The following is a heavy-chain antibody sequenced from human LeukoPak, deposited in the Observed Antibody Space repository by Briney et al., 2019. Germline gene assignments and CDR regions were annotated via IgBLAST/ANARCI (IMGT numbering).Heavy chain of an antibody. Sequence: GGSLRLSCAASGFTFSSYAMHWVRQAPGKGLEWVAVISYDGSNKYYADSVKGRFTISRDNSKNTLYLQMNSLRAEDTAVYYCAKRGPGPVAGSYDYWGQGTLVTVSS. CDR1: GFTFSSYA. CDR2: ISYDGSNK. D-gene: IGHD6-19*01. J-gene: IGHJ4*02. CDR3: AKRGPGPVAGSYDY. V-gene: IGHV3-30*07.